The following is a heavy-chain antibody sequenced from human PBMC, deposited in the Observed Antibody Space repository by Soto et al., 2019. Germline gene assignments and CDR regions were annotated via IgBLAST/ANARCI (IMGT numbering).Heavy chain of an antibody. D-gene: IGHD3-9*01. CDR2: FDPKDGLP. Sequence: ASVKVSCKVSGHKVTELSIYWMRQSPGTGLECMGGFDPKDGLPVYAQNFEGRVTMTEDASTDTAFLEVENLRSEDTAVYFCATVVRLGRYYFEVWGQGSLVTVSS. V-gene: IGHV1-24*01. CDR1: GHKVTELS. CDR3: ATVVRLGRYYFEV. J-gene: IGHJ4*02.